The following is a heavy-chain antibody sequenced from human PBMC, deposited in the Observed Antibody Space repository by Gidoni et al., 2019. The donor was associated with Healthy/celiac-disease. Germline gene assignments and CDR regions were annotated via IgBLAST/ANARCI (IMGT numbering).Heavy chain of an antibody. J-gene: IGHJ4*02. CDR2: INPSGST. V-gene: IGHV4-34*01. CDR1: GGSFSGYY. D-gene: IGHD2-2*01. Sequence: QVQLQQWGAGRLRPSETLSLTCAAYGGSFSGYYCSWIRQPPGKGLEWIGEINPSGSTNYNPYLKSRVTISVDTSKNQFSLKLSSVTAADTAVYYCARGRGIVVAPLDYWGQGTLVTVSS. CDR3: ARGRGIVVAPLDY.